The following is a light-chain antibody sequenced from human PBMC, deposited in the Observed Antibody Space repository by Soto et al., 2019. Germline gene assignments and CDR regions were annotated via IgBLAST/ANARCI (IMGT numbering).Light chain of an antibody. Sequence: EIVLTQSPGTLSLSPGERATLSCRASQSVSSSYLAWYQQKPGQAPSLLIYGASGRSTGIPDRFSGSGSGTDFTLTISGLEPEDFAVYYCQQYASSPSFTFGPGTKVDIK. J-gene: IGKJ3*01. CDR2: GAS. V-gene: IGKV3-20*01. CDR3: QQYASSPSFT. CDR1: QSVSSSY.